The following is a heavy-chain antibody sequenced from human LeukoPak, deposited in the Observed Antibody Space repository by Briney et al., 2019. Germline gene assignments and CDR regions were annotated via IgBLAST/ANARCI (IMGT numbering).Heavy chain of an antibody. CDR3: ARDFLAAGDY. CDR2: INSGSTNP. Sequence: KPGGSLRLSCEASGFIFSSYTMNWIRQAPGKGLEWVASINSGSTNPYYADSVKGRFTISRDDAKKSLYLQVTSLRVEDTSVYYCARDFLAAGDYWGQGTLVTVSS. CDR1: GFIFSSYT. V-gene: IGHV3-21*01. J-gene: IGHJ4*02. D-gene: IGHD6-13*01.